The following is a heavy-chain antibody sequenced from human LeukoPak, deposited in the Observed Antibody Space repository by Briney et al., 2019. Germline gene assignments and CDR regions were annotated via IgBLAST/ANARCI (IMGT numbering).Heavy chain of an antibody. J-gene: IGHJ4*02. Sequence: PGGSLRLSCAASGFTFSGSAMHSVRQASGKGLEWVGPIRSKANSYATAYAASVKGRFTISRDDSKNTAYLQMNSLKTEDTAAYYCTRGAGGDWGQGTLVTVSS. D-gene: IGHD4/OR15-4a*01. CDR3: TRGAGGD. CDR1: GFTFSGSA. CDR2: IRSKANSYAT. V-gene: IGHV3-73*01.